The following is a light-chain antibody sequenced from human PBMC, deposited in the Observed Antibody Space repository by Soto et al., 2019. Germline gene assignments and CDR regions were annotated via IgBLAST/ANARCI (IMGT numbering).Light chain of an antibody. J-gene: IGKJ2*01. Sequence: DIVMTQSPDSLAVSLGERATINCKSSQSVLYSSNNKNYLAWYPQKPGQPPKLLIYWASTRESGVPARFSGSGSGTDFTLTISSLQADDVAVYYCQQYYSTPYTFGQGTKLEIK. V-gene: IGKV4-1*01. CDR3: QQYYSTPYT. CDR2: WAS. CDR1: QSVLYSSNNKNY.